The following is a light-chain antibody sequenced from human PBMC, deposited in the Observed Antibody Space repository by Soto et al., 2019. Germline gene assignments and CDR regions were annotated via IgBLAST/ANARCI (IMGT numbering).Light chain of an antibody. J-gene: IGKJ5*01. Sequence: DIQMTQSPSSVSASVGDRVTISCRASEDINSRLAWYQQKPGNAPKLLIYAAFILQSGVPSRFRLYGSGKDFTLSISSLQPEDFDTYYCPQADSFQITVGQGTRLEIK. CDR3: PQADSFQIT. CDR1: EDINSR. V-gene: IGKV1-12*01. CDR2: AAF.